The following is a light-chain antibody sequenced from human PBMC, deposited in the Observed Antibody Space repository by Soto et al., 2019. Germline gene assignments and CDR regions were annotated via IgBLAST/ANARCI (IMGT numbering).Light chain of an antibody. CDR2: QAS. V-gene: IGKV1-5*03. CDR1: QGFGNW. CDR3: QHYNGH. Sequence: DILMTQSPSTLSASVGEEVTITSRPIQGFGNWVAWFQQKPGKAPRLLIYQASTLESGVPSRFSGSGSGTEFTLTISSLQPDDFATYYCQHYNGHFGQGTGLEIK. J-gene: IGKJ2*01.